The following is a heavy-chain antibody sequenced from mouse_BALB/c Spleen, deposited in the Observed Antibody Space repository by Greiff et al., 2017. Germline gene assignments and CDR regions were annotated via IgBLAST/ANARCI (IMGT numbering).Heavy chain of an antibody. CDR3: ARKGSTRVLDY. D-gene: IGHD2-12*01. V-gene: IGHV1S132*01. Sequence: VKLVESGAELVKPGASVKLSCKTSGYTFTSYWIQWVKQRPGQGLGWIGEIFPGTGTTYYNEKFKGKATLTIDTSSSTAYMQLSSLTSEDSAVYFCARKGSTRVLDYWGQGTTLTVSS. CDR2: IFPGTGTT. J-gene: IGHJ2*01. CDR1: GYTFTSYW.